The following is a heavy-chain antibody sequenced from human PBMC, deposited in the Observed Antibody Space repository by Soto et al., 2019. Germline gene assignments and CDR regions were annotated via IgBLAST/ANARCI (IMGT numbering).Heavy chain of an antibody. CDR2: ISVSGGSQ. CDR3: AQGGPESKYAVYAFDI. J-gene: IGHJ3*02. D-gene: IGHD2-2*01. Sequence: WGSRRLSLAASGITFSSFAMSLVRQPPGKGLGWVAGISVSGGSQYYAESVHGRFSISRDNSRNRLYVQMTSLRGEDTAVSYCAQGGPESKYAVYAFDICGQRTKVTVSS. CDR1: GITFSSFA. V-gene: IGHV3-23*01.